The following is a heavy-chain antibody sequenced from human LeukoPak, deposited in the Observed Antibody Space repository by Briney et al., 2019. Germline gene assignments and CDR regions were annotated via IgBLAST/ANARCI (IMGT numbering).Heavy chain of an antibody. Sequence: GGSLRLSCAASGFIFDDYGMTWVRQAPGKGLVWVSRIDSDGRTTDYADSLRGRFIISRDNSKNTLYLQMNSLKADDTAIYYCVVASDALDLWGQGTTVTVSS. CDR3: VVASDALDL. J-gene: IGHJ3*01. CDR1: GFIFDDYG. D-gene: IGHD5-12*01. CDR2: IDSDGRTT. V-gene: IGHV3-74*01.